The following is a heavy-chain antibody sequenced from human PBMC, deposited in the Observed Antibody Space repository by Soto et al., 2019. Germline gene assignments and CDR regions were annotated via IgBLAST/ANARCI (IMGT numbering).Heavy chain of an antibody. Sequence: AVKISGKGCGWKFPNSWSGGVRQMPGKGLEWMGIIYPDDSDTRYSPSFQGQVTISVDKSISAAYLQWGSLKASDTAMYFCARQEGAPVLFYYGMDVWGQGTTVTVSS. D-gene: IGHD1-26*01. J-gene: IGHJ6*02. CDR3: ARQEGAPVLFYYGMDV. V-gene: IGHV5-51*01. CDR2: IYPDDSDT. CDR1: GWKFPNSW.